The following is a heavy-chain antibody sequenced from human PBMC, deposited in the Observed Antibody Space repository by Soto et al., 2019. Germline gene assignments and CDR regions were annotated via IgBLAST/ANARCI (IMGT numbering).Heavy chain of an antibody. CDR1: GDTFSNHT. V-gene: IGHV1-69*02. J-gene: IGHJ6*03. Sequence: SVKVSCKASGDTFSNHTISWVRQAPGQGLEWMGRIIPILGVANYAQKFQGRVTITADKSTSTAYMELSSLRSADTAVYYCAGVAEMGTVTKGYYYYMDVWGTGTTVTVSS. D-gene: IGHD4-17*01. CDR3: AGVAEMGTVTKGYYYYMDV. CDR2: IIPILGVA.